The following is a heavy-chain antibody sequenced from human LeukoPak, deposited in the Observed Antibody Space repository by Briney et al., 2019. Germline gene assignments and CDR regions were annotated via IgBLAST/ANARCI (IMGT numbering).Heavy chain of an antibody. CDR1: GGSFSGYY. Sequence: SETLSLTCAVYGGSFSGYYWSWIRQPPGKGLEWIGEINHSGSTNYNPSLKSRVTISVDTAKNQFSLKLSSVTAADTAVYYCARVDGYCSSTSCYGVPHYYYYYMDVWGKGTTVTVSS. CDR2: INHSGST. V-gene: IGHV4-34*01. J-gene: IGHJ6*03. D-gene: IGHD2-2*01. CDR3: ARVDGYCSSTSCYGVPHYYYYYMDV.